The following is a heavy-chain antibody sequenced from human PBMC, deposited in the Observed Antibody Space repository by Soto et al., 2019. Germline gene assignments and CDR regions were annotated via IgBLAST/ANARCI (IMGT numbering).Heavy chain of an antibody. CDR3: ATGKYGGVWFDP. V-gene: IGHV1-69*13. CDR1: GGTFSSYA. Sequence: ASVKVSCKASGGTFSSYAISWVRQAPGQGLEWMGGIIPIFGTANYAQKFQGRVTITADESTSTAYMELSSLRSEDTAVYYCATGKYGGVWFDPWGQGTLVTVSS. CDR2: IIPIFGTA. J-gene: IGHJ5*02. D-gene: IGHD2-2*01.